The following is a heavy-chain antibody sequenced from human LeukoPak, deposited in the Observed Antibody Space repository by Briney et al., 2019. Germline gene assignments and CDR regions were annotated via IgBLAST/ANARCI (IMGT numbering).Heavy chain of an antibody. CDR2: ISGSGSST. CDR1: GFTFSTYA. J-gene: IGHJ4*02. V-gene: IGHV3-23*01. D-gene: IGHD7-27*01. Sequence: GGSLRLSCAASGFTFSTYALSRVRQAPGKGLEWVSTISGSGSSTYYTDSVKGRFTISRDNSKNTLYLQMNSLRAEDTAVYYCAKDATALGLSYWGQGTLVTVSP. CDR3: AKDATALGLSY.